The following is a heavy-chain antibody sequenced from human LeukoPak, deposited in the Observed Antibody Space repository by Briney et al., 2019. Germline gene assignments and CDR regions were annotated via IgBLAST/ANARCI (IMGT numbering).Heavy chain of an antibody. J-gene: IGHJ4*02. D-gene: IGHD3-10*01. V-gene: IGHV1-69*13. Sequence: ASVKVSCKASGGTFSSYAISWVRQAPGQGLEWMGGIIPIFGTANCAQKFRGRVTITADESTSTAYMELSSLRSEDTAVYYCAMVRGVIDEYYFDYWGQGTLVTVSS. CDR3: AMVRGVIDEYYFDY. CDR1: GGTFSSYA. CDR2: IIPIFGTA.